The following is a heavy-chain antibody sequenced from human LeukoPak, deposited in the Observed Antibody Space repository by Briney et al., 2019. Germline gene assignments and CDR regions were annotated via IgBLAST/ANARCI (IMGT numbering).Heavy chain of an antibody. Sequence: GGSLRLFCGASGFSFSSYWMTWVRQAPGKGLEWVANIKQDGSEKYYGDSVKGRFTISRDNAKNSLYLQMSSLRAEDTNVYYCARYSGSYHGFDYWGQGTLVTVSS. CDR3: ARYSGSYHGFDY. CDR1: GFSFSSYW. V-gene: IGHV3-7*04. J-gene: IGHJ4*02. CDR2: IKQDGSEK. D-gene: IGHD1-26*01.